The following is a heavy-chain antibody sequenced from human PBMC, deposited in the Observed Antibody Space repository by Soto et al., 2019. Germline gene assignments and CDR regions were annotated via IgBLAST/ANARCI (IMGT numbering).Heavy chain of an antibody. CDR2: ISYSGST. CDR3: ARDVLYLGDYQSGVHSWFDP. D-gene: IGHD4-17*01. CDR1: GGSISSGGYY. V-gene: IGHV4-31*03. J-gene: IGHJ5*02. Sequence: PSETLTLTCTVSGGSISSGGYYWSWIRQHQGKGLEWIGHISYSGSTYYNASLQCRATISVDTSKNQLYLKLSTVTAAAAADYDGARDVLYLGDYQSGVHSWFDPWGQGTLVTVSS.